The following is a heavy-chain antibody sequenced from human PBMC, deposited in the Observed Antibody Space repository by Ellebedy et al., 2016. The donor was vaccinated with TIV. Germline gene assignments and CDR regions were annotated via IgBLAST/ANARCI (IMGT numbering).Heavy chain of an antibody. Sequence: ASVKVSXXASGYTFSSSGISWVRQAPGQGLEWMGWISSCNADTNYAQKLQGRVTMTTDTSTSTAYMELRSLRSDDTAVYYCARGNYDSSGYYQPDTDDYWGQGTLVTVSS. CDR2: ISSCNADT. J-gene: IGHJ4*02. V-gene: IGHV1-18*01. D-gene: IGHD3-22*01. CDR3: ARGNYDSSGYYQPDTDDY. CDR1: GYTFSSSG.